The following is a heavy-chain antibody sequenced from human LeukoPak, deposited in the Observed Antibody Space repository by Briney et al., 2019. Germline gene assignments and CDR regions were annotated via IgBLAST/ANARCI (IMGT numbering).Heavy chain of an antibody. CDR1: GYTLTQLS. J-gene: IGHJ6*03. V-gene: IGHV1-24*01. CDR3: ATRSGGRATYYYYYMDV. D-gene: IGHD2-15*01. Sequence: VASVKVSCKVSGYTLTQLSMHWVRQAPGKGLEWMGGFDPEDGETNYAQKFKGRVTMTEDKSTDTAYMELSSLISEDTAVYYCATRSGGRATYYYYYMDVWGKGTTVTVSS. CDR2: FDPEDGET.